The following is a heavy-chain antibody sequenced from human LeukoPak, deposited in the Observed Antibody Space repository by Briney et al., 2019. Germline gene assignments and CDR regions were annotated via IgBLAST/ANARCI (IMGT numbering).Heavy chain of an antibody. V-gene: IGHV4-39*02. Sequence: SETLSLTCTVSGGSISSRTYYWAWIRQPPGKGLGWIGSVHYSGSTFYNPSLKSRVTLPVDTSKSQFSLKLRSVTAADTAVYYCAREDGSGWSVDLIDYWGQGTLVTVSS. CDR1: GGSISSRTYY. CDR3: AREDGSGWSVDLIDY. D-gene: IGHD6-19*01. J-gene: IGHJ4*02. CDR2: VHYSGST.